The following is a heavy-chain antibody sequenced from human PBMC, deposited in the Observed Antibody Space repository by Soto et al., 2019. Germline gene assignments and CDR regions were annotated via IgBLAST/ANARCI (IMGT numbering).Heavy chain of an antibody. CDR2: MYNTGST. Sequence: SETLSLTCTVSGGTISRYDWSWIRQTPGKGLEWIGYMYNTGSTVYNPSFKSRVTISVDTSKNQFSLKLSSVTAADTAVYYCARPAEDCGGDCYLYWGQGTLVTVSS. D-gene: IGHD2-21*02. CDR3: ARPAEDCGGDCYLY. J-gene: IGHJ4*02. CDR1: GGTISRYD. V-gene: IGHV4-59*08.